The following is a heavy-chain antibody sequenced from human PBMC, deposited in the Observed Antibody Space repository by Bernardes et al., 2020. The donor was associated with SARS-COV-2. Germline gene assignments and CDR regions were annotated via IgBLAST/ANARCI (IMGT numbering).Heavy chain of an antibody. CDR1: GYSFTSYW. J-gene: IGHJ5*02. CDR2: IYPGDSDT. V-gene: IGHV5-51*01. Sequence: GESLKISCKGSGYSFTSYWIGWVRQMPGKGLEWMGIIYPGDSDTRYSPSFQGQVTISADKSISTAYLQWSSLKASDTARYYCARHPLRGSGSYYWFDPWGQGTLVTVSS. CDR3: ARHPLRGSGSYYWFDP. D-gene: IGHD3-10*01.